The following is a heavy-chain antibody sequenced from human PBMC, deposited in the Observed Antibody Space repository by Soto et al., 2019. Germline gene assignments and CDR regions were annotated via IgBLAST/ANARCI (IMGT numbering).Heavy chain of an antibody. CDR1: VFIFTNLY. CDR2: ISPGGDIR. V-gene: IGHV3-11*01. D-gene: IGHD3-16*01. J-gene: IGHJ4*02. Sequence: GSLRLACAASVFIFTNLYLTWFRQAQGNGLEMVSYISPGGDIRNYVDSVKGRFTISRDNTNRLVYLHMNSLRAEDTAVYYCTRDPRITDFWGQGTLVTVSS. CDR3: TRDPRITDF.